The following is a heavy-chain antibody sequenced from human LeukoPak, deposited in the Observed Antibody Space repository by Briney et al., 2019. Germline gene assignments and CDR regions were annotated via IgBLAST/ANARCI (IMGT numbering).Heavy chain of an antibody. CDR1: GFTFSSYA. D-gene: IGHD3-22*01. J-gene: IGHJ4*02. CDR2: ISGSGGST. Sequence: GGSLGLSCAASGFTFSSYAMSWVRQAPGKGLEWVSAISGSGGSTYYADSVKGRFTISRDNSKNTLYLQMNSLRAEDTAVYYCAKDDPYYDSSGYYIITDYWGQGTLVTVSS. CDR3: AKDDPYYDSSGYYIITDY. V-gene: IGHV3-23*01.